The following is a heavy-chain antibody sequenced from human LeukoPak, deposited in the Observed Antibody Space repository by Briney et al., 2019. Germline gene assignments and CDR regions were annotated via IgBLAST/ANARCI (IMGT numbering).Heavy chain of an antibody. Sequence: GGSLRLSCAASGFTFSSYWMHWVRQAPGKGLVWVSRINSDGSSTSYADSVKGRFTISRDNAKNTLYLQMNSLRAEDTAVYYCAFLPHYDILTGYSDYWGQGTLVTVSS. CDR1: GFTFSSYW. J-gene: IGHJ4*02. D-gene: IGHD3-9*01. CDR3: AFLPHYDILTGYSDY. CDR2: INSDGSST. V-gene: IGHV3-74*01.